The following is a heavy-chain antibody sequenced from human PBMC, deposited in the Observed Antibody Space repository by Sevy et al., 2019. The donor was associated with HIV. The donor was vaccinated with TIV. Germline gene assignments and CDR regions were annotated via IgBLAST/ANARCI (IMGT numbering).Heavy chain of an antibody. CDR2: IKQDGSEK. D-gene: IGHD4-4*01. CDR1: GFTFSSYW. CDR3: ARDSDLDDSNPWYDYYGMDV. V-gene: IGHV3-7*01. Sequence: GGSLRLSCAASGFTFSSYWMSWVRQAPGKGLEWVANIKQDGSEKYYVDSVKGRFTISRDNAKNSLYLKMNSLRAEDTAVYYCARDSDLDDSNPWYDYYGMDVRGQGTTVTVSS. J-gene: IGHJ6*02.